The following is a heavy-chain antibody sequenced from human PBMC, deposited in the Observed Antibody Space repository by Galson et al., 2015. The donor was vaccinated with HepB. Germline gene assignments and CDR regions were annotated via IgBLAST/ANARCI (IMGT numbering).Heavy chain of an antibody. Sequence: SLRLSCAASGFTFSTYSMNWVRQAPGKGLEWVSSISSSSSYIYYADSVKGRFTISRDNAKNSLYLQMNSLRAEDTAVYYCARDTVVVVVAALVFEIWGQGTMVTVSS. CDR1: GFTFSTYS. J-gene: IGHJ3*02. D-gene: IGHD2-15*01. CDR2: ISSSSSYI. CDR3: ARDTVVVVVAALVFEI. V-gene: IGHV3-21*01.